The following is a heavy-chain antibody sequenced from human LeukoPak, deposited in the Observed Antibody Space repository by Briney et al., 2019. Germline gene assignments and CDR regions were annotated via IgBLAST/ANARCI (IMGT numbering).Heavy chain of an antibody. D-gene: IGHD5-12*01. J-gene: IGHJ6*01. CDR3: ARDGYGDYDRYYGMDV. Sequence: GGSLRLSCAASGFSFSSYAMHWVRQAPGKGLEWVAVISYDGSVKYYADSVKGRFTISRDNSKITLYLEMNSLRAEDTAVYYCARDGYGDYDRYYGMDVWGQGTTVTVSS. CDR1: GFSFSSYA. V-gene: IGHV3-30*04. CDR2: ISYDGSVK.